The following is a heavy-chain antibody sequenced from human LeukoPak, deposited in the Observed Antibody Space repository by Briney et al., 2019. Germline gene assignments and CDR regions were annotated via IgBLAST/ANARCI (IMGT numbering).Heavy chain of an antibody. Sequence: KPGGSLRLSCAASGFTFSSYSMNWVRQAPGKGLEWVSSISSSSSYIYYADSVKGRFTISRDNAKNTLYLQMNSLRAEDTAVYYCARDLGMVATSPDLGYWGQGTLVTVSS. CDR2: ISSSSSYI. D-gene: IGHD5-12*01. J-gene: IGHJ4*02. V-gene: IGHV3-21*01. CDR1: GFTFSSYS. CDR3: ARDLGMVATSPDLGY.